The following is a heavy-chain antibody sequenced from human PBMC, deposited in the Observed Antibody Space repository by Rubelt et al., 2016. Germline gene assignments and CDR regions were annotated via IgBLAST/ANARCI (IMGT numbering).Heavy chain of an antibody. CDR3: TTNGDFDY. D-gene: IGHD2-8*01. J-gene: IGHJ4*02. CDR2: IKTKSVGGTT. V-gene: IGHV3-15*01. Sequence: GKGLEWVGRIKTKSVGGTTDYAAPVKGRFTIPRDDSKNTVYLQMNSLKTDDTAVYYCTTNGDFDYWGQGTLVTVSS.